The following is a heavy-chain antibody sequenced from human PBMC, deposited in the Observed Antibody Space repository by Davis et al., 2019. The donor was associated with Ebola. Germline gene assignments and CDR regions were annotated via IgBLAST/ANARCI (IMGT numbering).Heavy chain of an antibody. CDR2: ISSSGSTI. Sequence: GESLKISCAASGFTFSDYYMSWIRQAPGKGLEWVSYISSSGSTIYYADSVKGRFTISRDNAKDSLYLQMNSLRAEDTAVYYCARGGEGIVVVPSCPDYWGQGTLVTVSS. J-gene: IGHJ4*02. CDR3: ARGGEGIVVVPSCPDY. D-gene: IGHD2-15*01. CDR1: GFTFSDYY. V-gene: IGHV3-11*01.